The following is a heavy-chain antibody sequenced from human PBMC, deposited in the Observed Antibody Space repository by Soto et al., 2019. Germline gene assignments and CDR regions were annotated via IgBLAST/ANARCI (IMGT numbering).Heavy chain of an antibody. J-gene: IGHJ6*02. Sequence: GGSLRLSCAASGFTFSSYGMHWVRQAPGKGLEWVAGISYDGSNKYYADSVKGRFTISRDNSKNRLYLQMNSLRAEDTAVYYCAKDPVGAAGPIQTSPLLRYYYYGMDVWGQGTTVTVSS. CDR2: ISYDGSNK. V-gene: IGHV3-30*18. CDR1: GFTFSSYG. CDR3: AKDPVGAAGPIQTSPLLRYYYYGMDV. D-gene: IGHD6-13*01.